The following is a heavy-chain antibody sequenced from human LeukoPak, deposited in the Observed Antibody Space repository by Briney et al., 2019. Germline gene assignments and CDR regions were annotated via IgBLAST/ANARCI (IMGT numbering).Heavy chain of an antibody. CDR1: GDSISSGGYY. CDR3: ARSAIDAFDI. J-gene: IGHJ3*02. V-gene: IGHV4-31*03. Sequence: SQTLSLTCTVSGDSISSGGYYWSWIRQHPGKGLEWIGYIYYSGSTFYNPSLKSRVTISVDTSKNQFSLRLSSVTAADTAVYYCARSAIDAFDIWGQGTMVTVSS. D-gene: IGHD6-25*01. CDR2: IYYSGST.